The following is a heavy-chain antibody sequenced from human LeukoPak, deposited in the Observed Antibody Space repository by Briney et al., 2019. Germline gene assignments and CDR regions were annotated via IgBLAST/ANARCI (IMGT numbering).Heavy chain of an antibody. D-gene: IGHD3-22*01. CDR2: IWYDGSNN. J-gene: IGHJ3*02. CDR1: GFTFSSYG. CDR3: ARDTNYYDSSGYLSAFDI. V-gene: IGHV3-33*01. Sequence: PGGSLRLSCAASGFTFSSYGMHWVRQAPGKGLEWVAVIWYDGSNNYYADSVKGRFTISRDNSKNTLYLQMNSLRAEDTAVYYCARDTNYYDSSGYLSAFDIWGQGTMVTVSS.